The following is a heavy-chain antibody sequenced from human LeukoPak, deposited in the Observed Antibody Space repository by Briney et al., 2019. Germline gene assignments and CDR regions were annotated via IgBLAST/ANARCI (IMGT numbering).Heavy chain of an antibody. J-gene: IGHJ3*02. CDR3: ARETYYDILTGYYRAFDI. V-gene: IGHV4-59*01. CDR1: GGSISSYY. CDR2: IYYSGST. D-gene: IGHD3-9*01. Sequence: KSSETLSLTCTVSGGSISSYYWSWIRQPPGKGLEWIGYIYYSGSTNYNPSLKSRVTISVDTSKNQFSLKLSSVTAADTAVYYCARETYYDILTGYYRAFDIWGQGTMVTVSS.